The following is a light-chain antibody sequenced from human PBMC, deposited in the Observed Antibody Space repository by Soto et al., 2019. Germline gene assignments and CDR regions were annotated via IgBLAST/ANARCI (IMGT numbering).Light chain of an antibody. CDR2: VNN. CDR1: SSNIGAGYD. Sequence: QSVLTQPPSVSGTPGQRVTISCTRSSSNIGAGYDVHWYQQLPGTAPKLLIYVNNNRPSGVPDRFSGSKSGTSASLAITGLQAEDEADYYCQSYDSSLNVYVVFGGGTKVTVL. V-gene: IGLV1-40*01. J-gene: IGLJ2*01. CDR3: QSYDSSLNVYVV.